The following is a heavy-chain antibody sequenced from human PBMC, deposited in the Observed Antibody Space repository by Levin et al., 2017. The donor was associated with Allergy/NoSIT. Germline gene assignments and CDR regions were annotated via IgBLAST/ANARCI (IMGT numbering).Heavy chain of an antibody. Sequence: KISCKASGGTFSSYAISWVRQTPGQGLEWMGSIIPILGTPNYAQKFQGRATITADEPTSTAYMEGSSLTSEDTAVYYCARLPSETSARDYWGQGPLVTVSA. V-gene: IGHV1-69*11. CDR1: GGTFSSYA. CDR2: IIPILGTP. J-gene: IGHJ4*02. CDR3: ARLPSETSARDY. D-gene: IGHD2-2*01.